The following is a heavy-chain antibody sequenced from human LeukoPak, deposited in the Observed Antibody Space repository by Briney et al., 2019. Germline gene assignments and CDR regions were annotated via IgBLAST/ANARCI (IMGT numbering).Heavy chain of an antibody. CDR2: IYYTGNT. CDR3: VRSKSGTYGWFDP. Sequence: SETLSLTCTVSGGSISGYYWSWIRRPPGKGLEWIGYIYYTGNTNYNPSLKSRVTISVDTSQNQFSLKVSSVTAADTPVYYCVRSKSGTYGWFDPWGQGTLVTVSS. CDR1: GGSISGYY. V-gene: IGHV4-59*13. J-gene: IGHJ5*02. D-gene: IGHD4-17*01.